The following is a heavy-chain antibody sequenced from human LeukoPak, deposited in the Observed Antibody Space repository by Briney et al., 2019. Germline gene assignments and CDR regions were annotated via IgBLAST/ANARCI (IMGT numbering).Heavy chain of an antibody. CDR3: ARVKRYSGYDYPIDYYYYYMDV. CDR1: GGTFSSYT. D-gene: IGHD5-12*01. Sequence: SVKVSCKASGGTFSSYTISWVRQAPGQGLEWMGRIIPILGIANYAQKFQGRVTITADKSTSTAYVELSSLRSEDTAVYYCARVKRYSGYDYPIDYYYYYMDVWGKGATVTVPS. V-gene: IGHV1-69*02. J-gene: IGHJ6*03. CDR2: IIPILGIA.